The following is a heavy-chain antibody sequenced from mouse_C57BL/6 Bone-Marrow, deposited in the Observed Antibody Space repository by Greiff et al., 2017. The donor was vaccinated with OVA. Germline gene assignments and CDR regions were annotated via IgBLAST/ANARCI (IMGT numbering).Heavy chain of an antibody. Sequence: VQLKQSGPELVKPGASVKMSCKASGYTFTDYNMHWVKQSHGKSLEWIGYINPNNGGTSYNQKFKGKATLTVNKSSSTAYMELRSLTSEDSAVYYCARGVSSGYLYYFDYWGQGTTLTVSS. CDR1: GYTFTDYN. J-gene: IGHJ2*01. CDR3: ARGVSSGYLYYFDY. CDR2: INPNNGGT. V-gene: IGHV1-22*01. D-gene: IGHD3-2*02.